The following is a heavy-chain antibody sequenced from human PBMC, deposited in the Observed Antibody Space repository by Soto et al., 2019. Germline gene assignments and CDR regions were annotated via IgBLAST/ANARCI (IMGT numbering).Heavy chain of an antibody. CDR1: GFTFSSYW. Sequence: GESLKISCAASGFTFSSYWMSWVRQAPGKGLEWVANIKQDGSEKYYVDSVKGRFTISRDNAKNSLYLQMNSLRAEDAAVYYCARAESSSWYVKECDYWGQGTLVTVSS. D-gene: IGHD6-13*01. CDR3: ARAESSSWYVKECDY. J-gene: IGHJ4*02. V-gene: IGHV3-7*01. CDR2: IKQDGSEK.